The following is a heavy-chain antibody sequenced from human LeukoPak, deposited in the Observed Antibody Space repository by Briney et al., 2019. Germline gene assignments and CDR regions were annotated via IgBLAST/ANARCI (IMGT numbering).Heavy chain of an antibody. CDR2: IYTSGST. V-gene: IGHV4-61*02. CDR3: ARDGDYGGFDY. J-gene: IGHJ4*02. Sequence: SETLSLTCTVSGGSISSGSYYWSWIRQPAGKGLEWIGRIYTSGSTNYNPSLKSRVTISVDTSKNQFSLKLSSVTAADTAVYYCARDGDYGGFDYWGQGTPVTVSS. D-gene: IGHD4-17*01. CDR1: GGSISSGSYY.